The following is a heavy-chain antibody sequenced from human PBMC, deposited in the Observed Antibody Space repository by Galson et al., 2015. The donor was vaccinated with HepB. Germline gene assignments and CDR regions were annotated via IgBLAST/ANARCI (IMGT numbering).Heavy chain of an antibody. CDR3: AKHPVAVAGRKCLPFDY. D-gene: IGHD6-19*01. V-gene: IGHV3-23*01. J-gene: IGHJ4*02. Sequence: SLRLSCAASGFTFSSYAMSWVRQAPGKGLEWVSPISGSGGNTYYADSVKGRFTISRDNSKNTLYLQMNSLRAEDTAVYYCAKHPVAVAGRKCLPFDYWGQGTLVTVSS. CDR2: ISGSGGNT. CDR1: GFTFSSYA.